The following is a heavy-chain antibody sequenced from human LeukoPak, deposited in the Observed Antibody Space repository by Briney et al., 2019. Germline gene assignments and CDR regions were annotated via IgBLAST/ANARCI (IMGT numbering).Heavy chain of an antibody. CDR1: GDSLSSSTCN. V-gene: IGHV4-30-2*01. J-gene: IGHJ4*02. CDR2: ISQSGNS. Sequence: SETLSLTCKVSGDSLSSSTCNWSWTRHPPGKGLEWIGYISQSGNSYFTPPLKSRATISVDRSKNQFSLTLTSVTAAATAVYYCARDQVDYDTPAHFDYWGKGTLVTVSS. CDR3: ARDQVDYDTPAHFDY. D-gene: IGHD3-22*01.